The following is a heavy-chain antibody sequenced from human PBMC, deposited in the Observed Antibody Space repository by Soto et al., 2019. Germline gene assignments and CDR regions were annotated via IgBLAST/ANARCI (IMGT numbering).Heavy chain of an antibody. J-gene: IGHJ6*01. CDR2: ISYSGST. Sequence: ETLSLTCTFSGGSISSSSYYWGWIRQPPGKGLECIGSISYSGSTYYNPAHNSRVTTSEDTSKNQVSLKLSSLTAADSAVYYSDREMSSSWYGYYYGVEVWGHGTTVT. D-gene: IGHD6-13*01. V-gene: IGHV4-39*07. CDR1: GGSISSSSYY. CDR3: DREMSSSWYGYYYGVEV.